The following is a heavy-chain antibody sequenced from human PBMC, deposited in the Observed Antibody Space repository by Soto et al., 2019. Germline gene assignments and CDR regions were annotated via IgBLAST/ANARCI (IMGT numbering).Heavy chain of an antibody. Sequence: EVQLVESGGGLVQPGGSLRLSCAASGFTFSSYSMNWVRQAPGKGLEWVSYISSSSSTIYYADSVKGRFTISRDNAKNSLYLQMNSLRDEDTAVYYCARDRVVVVAAVTWFDPWGQGTLVTVSS. CDR1: GFTFSSYS. CDR3: ARDRVVVVAAVTWFDP. V-gene: IGHV3-48*02. CDR2: ISSSSSTI. J-gene: IGHJ5*02. D-gene: IGHD2-15*01.